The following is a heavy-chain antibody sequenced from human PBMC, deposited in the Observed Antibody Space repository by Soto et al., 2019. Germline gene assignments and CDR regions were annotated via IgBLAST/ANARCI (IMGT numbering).Heavy chain of an antibody. V-gene: IGHV5-51*01. Sequence: GESLKISCKGSGYSFTIFWIGWGRQMPGKGLEWMGIIYPPDSDTRYSPSFQGQVTISADKPISTAYLQWSSLKASDTAMYFCARLSGSDAFDIWGQGTMVTVSS. D-gene: IGHD3-10*01. CDR3: ARLSGSDAFDI. CDR1: GYSFTIFW. J-gene: IGHJ3*02. CDR2: IYPPDSDT.